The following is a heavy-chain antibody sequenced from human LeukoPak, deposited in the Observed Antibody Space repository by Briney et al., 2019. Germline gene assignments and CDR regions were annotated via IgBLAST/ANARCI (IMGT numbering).Heavy chain of an antibody. V-gene: IGHV4-34*01. Sequence: PSETLSLTCAVYGGSFSGYYWGWIRQPPGKGLEWIGEINHSGSTNYNPSLKSRVTISVDTSKNQFSLKLSSVTAADTAVYYCARPARSGSYFNWFDPWGQGTLVTVSS. CDR3: ARPARSGSYFNWFDP. CDR2: INHSGST. D-gene: IGHD3-10*01. CDR1: GGSFSGYY. J-gene: IGHJ5*02.